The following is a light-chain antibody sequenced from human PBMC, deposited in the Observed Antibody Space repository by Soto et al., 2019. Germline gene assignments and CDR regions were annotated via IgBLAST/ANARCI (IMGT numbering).Light chain of an antibody. CDR2: DTS. CDR3: QQRSNWRIT. CDR1: QSVSSS. Sequence: ETVMTQSPATLSVSPGERATLSCRASQSVSSSLAWYQQKPGQAPRLLISDTSNRATGIPARFSGSGSGTDFTLTISSLEPEDFAVYYCQQRSNWRITFGQGTRLEIK. J-gene: IGKJ5*01. V-gene: IGKV3-11*01.